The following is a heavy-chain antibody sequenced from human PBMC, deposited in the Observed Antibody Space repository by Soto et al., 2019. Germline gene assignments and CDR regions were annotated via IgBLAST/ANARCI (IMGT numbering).Heavy chain of an antibody. D-gene: IGHD6-13*01. Sequence: ASVKVSCKASGYTFTSYAMHWVRQAPGQRLEWMGWINAGNGNTKSSQKSQERVTITRDMSTSTAYMELSSLRSEDTAVYYCAAGGIAAGSYYYYYYGMDVWGQGTTVTVSS. J-gene: IGHJ6*02. CDR1: GYTFTSYA. CDR3: AAGGIAAGSYYYYYYGMDV. V-gene: IGHV1-3*01. CDR2: INAGNGNT.